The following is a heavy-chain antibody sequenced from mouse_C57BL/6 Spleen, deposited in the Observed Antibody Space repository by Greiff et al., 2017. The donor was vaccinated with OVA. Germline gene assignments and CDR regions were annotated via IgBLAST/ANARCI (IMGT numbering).Heavy chain of an antibody. CDR2: IYPGNSDT. Sequence: VQLQQSGTVLARPGASVKMSCKTSGYTFTSYWMHWVKQRPGQGLEWIGAIYPGNSDTSYNQKFKGKAKLTAVTSASTAYMELSSLSNEDAAVYCCTRTITTRGYFDVWGTGTTVTVSS. J-gene: IGHJ1*03. V-gene: IGHV1-5*01. CDR1: GYTFTSYW. D-gene: IGHD1-2*01. CDR3: TRTITTRGYFDV.